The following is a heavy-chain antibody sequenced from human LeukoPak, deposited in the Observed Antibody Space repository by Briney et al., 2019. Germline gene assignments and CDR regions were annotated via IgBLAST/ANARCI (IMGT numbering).Heavy chain of an antibody. CDR2: IIPIFGTA. D-gene: IGHD4-17*01. V-gene: IGHV1-69*13. Sequence: SVKVSCKASGGTFSSYAISWVRQAPGQGLEWMGGIIPIFGTANYAQKFQGRVTITADESTSTAYMELSSLRSEDTAVYYCARIVSRTESGDENFYWYFDLWGRGTLVTVSS. CDR3: ARIVSRTESGDENFYWYFDL. CDR1: GGTFSSYA. J-gene: IGHJ2*01.